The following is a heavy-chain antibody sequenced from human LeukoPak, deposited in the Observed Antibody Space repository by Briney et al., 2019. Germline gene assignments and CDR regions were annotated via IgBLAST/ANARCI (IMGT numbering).Heavy chain of an antibody. CDR1: GGSISSYY. CDR3: AGTYCGGDCYSRLVYYFDY. D-gene: IGHD2-21*02. J-gene: IGHJ4*02. CDR2: IYYRGST. Sequence: SETLSLTCTVSGGSISSYYWSWIRQPPGKGLEWIGYIYYRGSTNYNPPLKSRVTISVDTSKNQFSLKLSSVTAADTAVYYCAGTYCGGDCYSRLVYYFDYWGQGTLVTVSS. V-gene: IGHV4-59*01.